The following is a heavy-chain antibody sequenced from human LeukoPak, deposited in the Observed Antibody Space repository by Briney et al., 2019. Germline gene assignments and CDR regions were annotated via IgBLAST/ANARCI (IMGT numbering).Heavy chain of an antibody. Sequence: SETLSLTCTVSGGSISSSSYYWSWIRQPPGKGLEWIGYIYYSGSTNYNPSLKSRVTISVDTPKNQFSLKLSSVTAADTAVYYCARDRRGLWFGVWGQGTLVTVSS. CDR1: GGSISSSSYY. D-gene: IGHD3-10*01. V-gene: IGHV4-61*01. J-gene: IGHJ4*02. CDR2: IYYSGST. CDR3: ARDRRGLWFGV.